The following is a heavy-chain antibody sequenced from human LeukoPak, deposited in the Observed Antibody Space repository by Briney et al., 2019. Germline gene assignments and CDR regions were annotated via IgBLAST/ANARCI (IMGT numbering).Heavy chain of an antibody. CDR3: ARLIVVVVAANNWFDP. J-gene: IGHJ5*02. CDR1: GGSFSGYC. CDR2: IYYSGST. D-gene: IGHD2-15*01. V-gene: IGHV4-31*11. Sequence: SETLSLTCAFYGGSFSGYCWSWIRKHPGKGLEWIGYIYYSGSTYYNPSLKSRVTISVDTSKNQFSLKLSSVTAADTAVYYCARLIVVVVAANNWFDPWGQGTLVTVSS.